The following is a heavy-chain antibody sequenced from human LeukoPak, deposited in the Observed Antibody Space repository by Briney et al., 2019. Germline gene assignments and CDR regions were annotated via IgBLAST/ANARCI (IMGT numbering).Heavy chain of an antibody. D-gene: IGHD2-15*01. V-gene: IGHV3-30*19. CDR3: AREIVVVVAATPAFDY. CDR1: GFIFSTYG. J-gene: IGHJ4*02. CDR2: ISYDGSNK. Sequence: GGSLRLSCAASGFIFSTYGMHWVRQAPGKGLEWVAVISYDGSNKYYADSVKGRFTISRDNSKNTLYLQMNSLRAEDTAVYYCAREIVVVVAATPAFDYWGQGTLVTVSS.